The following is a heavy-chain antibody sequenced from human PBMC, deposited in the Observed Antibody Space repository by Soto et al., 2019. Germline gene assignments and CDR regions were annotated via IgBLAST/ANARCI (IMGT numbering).Heavy chain of an antibody. J-gene: IGHJ4*02. CDR1: GYSFTSYW. Sequence: PGESLTISCKGSGYSFTSYWIVWVLQMPGKGLEWVGIIYPADSDTRYSPSFQCQVTISVDKSISTAYLQWSSLKASDSAMYYCARRPEYTSSVYFDYWGQGTMVTVSS. V-gene: IGHV5-51*01. CDR2: IYPADSDT. CDR3: ARRPEYTSSVYFDY. D-gene: IGHD6-6*01.